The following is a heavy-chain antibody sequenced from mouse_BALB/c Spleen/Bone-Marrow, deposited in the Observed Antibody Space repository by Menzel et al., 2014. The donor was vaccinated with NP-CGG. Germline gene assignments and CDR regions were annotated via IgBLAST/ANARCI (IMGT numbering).Heavy chain of an antibody. CDR3: TREDYGYTFAY. CDR1: GFTFSSYT. Sequence: EVQAVESGGGLVKPGGSLKLSCAASGFTFSSYTMSWVRQTPEKRLEWVATLSSGGSYTYYPDGVKGRFTISRDNAKNTLYLQMSSLKSEDTAMYYCTREDYGYTFAYWGQGTLVTVSA. V-gene: IGHV5-6-4*01. D-gene: IGHD1-2*01. CDR2: LSSGGSYT. J-gene: IGHJ3*01.